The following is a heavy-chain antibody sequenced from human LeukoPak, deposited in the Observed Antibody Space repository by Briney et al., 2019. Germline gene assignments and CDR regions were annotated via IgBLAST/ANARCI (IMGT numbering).Heavy chain of an antibody. V-gene: IGHV3-9*01. CDR3: ARAGSTGGWHYYYYMDV. Sequence: GRSLRLSCAASGFTFNDYAMHWVRQAPGKGLEWVSGISWNSGSIGYADSVKGRFTISRDNAKNSLYLQMNSLRAEDTAVYYCARAGSTGGWHYYYYMDVWGKGTTVTVSS. CDR2: ISWNSGSI. J-gene: IGHJ6*03. D-gene: IGHD7-27*01. CDR1: GFTFNDYA.